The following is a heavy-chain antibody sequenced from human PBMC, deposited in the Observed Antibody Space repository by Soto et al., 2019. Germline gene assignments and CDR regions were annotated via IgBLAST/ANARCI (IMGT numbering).Heavy chain of an antibody. CDR1: GFSLSTSGVG. Sequence: QITLKESGPTLVKPTQTLTLTCTFSGFSLSTSGVGVGWIRHPPGKALEWLALIYWNDDKRYSPSLKSRLTITRDTSKNQVVLTMTDMDPVDTATYYCAHRPVGYGYGSERFDPWGQGTLVTVSS. D-gene: IGHD5-18*01. V-gene: IGHV2-5*01. CDR3: AHRPVGYGYGSERFDP. J-gene: IGHJ5*02. CDR2: IYWNDDK.